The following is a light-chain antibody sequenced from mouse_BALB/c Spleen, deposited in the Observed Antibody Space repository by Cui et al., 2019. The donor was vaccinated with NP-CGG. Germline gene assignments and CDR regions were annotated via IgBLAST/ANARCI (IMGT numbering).Light chain of an antibody. J-gene: IGLJ1*01. CDR2: GTN. V-gene: IGLV1*01. CDR3: ALWYSNHWV. Sequence: QAVVTQESALTTSPGETVTFTCRSSTGAVTTSNYANWVQEKPDHLFTGLIGGTNNRAPGVPVRFPGSLIGDKAALTITGAQTEDEAIYFCALWYSNHWVFGGGTKLTVL. CDR1: TGAVTTSNY.